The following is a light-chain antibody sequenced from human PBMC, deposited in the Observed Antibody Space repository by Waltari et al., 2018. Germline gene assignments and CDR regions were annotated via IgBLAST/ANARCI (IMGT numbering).Light chain of an antibody. CDR3: QHYATSPEMYT. V-gene: IGKV3-20*01. Sequence: LTQSPVTLSLCQGERATISCRASQSVSSRHLAWYQHGPGQAPRLLIIAASTRATGIPDRFSGSGSGTDFTLTISRLEPEDFAVYYCQHYATSPEMYTFGQGTKLEIK. CDR2: AAS. J-gene: IGKJ2*01. CDR1: QSVSSRH.